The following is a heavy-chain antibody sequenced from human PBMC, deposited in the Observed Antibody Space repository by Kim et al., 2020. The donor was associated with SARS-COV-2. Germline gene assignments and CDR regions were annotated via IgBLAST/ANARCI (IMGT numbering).Heavy chain of an antibody. Sequence: GGSLRLSCAASGFTFSSYGMHWVRQAPGKGLEWVAVISYDGSNKYYADSVKGRFTISRDNSKNTLYLQMNSLRAEDTAVYYCAKVPTAIPSLAHWYFDLWGRGTLVTVSS. CDR2: ISYDGSNK. J-gene: IGHJ2*01. CDR3: AKVPTAIPSLAHWYFDL. CDR1: GFTFSSYG. D-gene: IGHD5-18*01. V-gene: IGHV3-30*18.